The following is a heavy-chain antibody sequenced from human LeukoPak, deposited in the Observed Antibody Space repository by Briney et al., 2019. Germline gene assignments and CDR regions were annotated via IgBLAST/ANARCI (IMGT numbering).Heavy chain of an antibody. J-gene: IGHJ6*02. CDR1: GFTLSSYW. V-gene: IGHV3-74*03. Sequence: GGSLRLSCAASGFTLSSYWMHWVREAPGEGLVWVSCIGGDGSRTEYADSVKGRFTISRDNTRNTLYLQMNGLRAEDTAVYYCTRDWRNKGLDVWGQGTTVTVSS. D-gene: IGHD1/OR15-1a*01. CDR3: TRDWRNKGLDV. CDR2: IGGDGSRT.